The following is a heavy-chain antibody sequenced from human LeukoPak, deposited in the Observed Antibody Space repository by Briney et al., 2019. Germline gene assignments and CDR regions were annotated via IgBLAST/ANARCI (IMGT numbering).Heavy chain of an antibody. CDR3: AINSAGTFDY. D-gene: IGHD2-21*01. Sequence: SVKVSCKASGGTFSSYAISWVRQAPGQGLEWMGRIIPIFGTANYAQKFQGRVTITTDESTSTAYMELSSLRSGDTAVYYCAINSAGTFDYWGQGTLVTVSS. V-gene: IGHV1-69*05. CDR2: IIPIFGTA. J-gene: IGHJ4*02. CDR1: GGTFSSYA.